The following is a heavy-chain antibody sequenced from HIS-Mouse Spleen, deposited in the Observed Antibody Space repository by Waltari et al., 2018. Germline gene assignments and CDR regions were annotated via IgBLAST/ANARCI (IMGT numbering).Heavy chain of an antibody. J-gene: IGHJ5*02. CDR1: GGSISSSSYY. CDR2: IYYSGST. CDR3: ARAPKYSSGWYWFDP. D-gene: IGHD6-19*01. Sequence: QLQLQESGPGLVKPSETLSLTCTVSGGSISSSSYYWGWIRQPPGKGLEWIGSIYYSGSTYYNPSLKSRVTISVDTSKNQFSLKLSSVTAADTAVYYCARAPKYSSGWYWFDPWGQGTLVTVSS. V-gene: IGHV4-39*07.